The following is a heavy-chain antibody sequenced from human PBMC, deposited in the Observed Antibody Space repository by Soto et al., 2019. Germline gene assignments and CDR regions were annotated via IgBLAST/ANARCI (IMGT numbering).Heavy chain of an antibody. CDR3: AKDRGIVLMEYYFDY. Sequence: PGGSLRLSCAASGFTFSSYGMHWVRQAPGKGLEWVAVISYDGSNKYYADSVKGRFTISRDNSKNTLYLQMNSLRAEDTAVYYCAKDRGIVLMEYYFDYWGQGTLVTVSS. J-gene: IGHJ4*02. CDR2: ISYDGSNK. V-gene: IGHV3-30*18. CDR1: GFTFSSYG. D-gene: IGHD2-8*01.